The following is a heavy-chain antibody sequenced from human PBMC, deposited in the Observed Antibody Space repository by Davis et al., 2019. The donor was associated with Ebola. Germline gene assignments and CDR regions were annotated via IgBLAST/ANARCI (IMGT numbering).Heavy chain of an antibody. Sequence: PGGSLRLSCAASGFTFSSYEMNWVRRAPGKGLEWVSYISSSGSTIYYADSVKGRFTISRDNAKNSLYLQMNSLRAEDTAVYYCARVPVGYYYYGMDVWGQGTTVTVSS. CDR1: GFTFSSYE. D-gene: IGHD1-26*01. CDR2: ISSSGSTI. V-gene: IGHV3-48*03. CDR3: ARVPVGYYYYGMDV. J-gene: IGHJ6*02.